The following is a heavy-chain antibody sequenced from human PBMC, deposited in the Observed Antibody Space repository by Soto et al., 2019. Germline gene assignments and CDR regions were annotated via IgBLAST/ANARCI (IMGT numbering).Heavy chain of an antibody. CDR1: GLDFWSYV. V-gene: IGHV3-23*01. CDR3: AKPPSIYYSDSEGHQFDL. J-gene: IGHJ5*02. D-gene: IGHD3-16*01. Sequence: PGGSLRLSCVGSGLDFWSYVISWVRQAPGKGLEWVAGVSGSGERTWYADSVRGRFIVSRDNSANAVYLHFDSLRDEDAAIYFCAKPPSIYYSDSEGHQFDLWGQGSLVTVSS. CDR2: VSGSGERT.